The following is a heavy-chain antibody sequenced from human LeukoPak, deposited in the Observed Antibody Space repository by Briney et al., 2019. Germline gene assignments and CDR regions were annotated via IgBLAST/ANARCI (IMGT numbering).Heavy chain of an antibody. CDR3: ARDRFRDDSTHYYYYMDV. V-gene: IGHV4-59*01. CDR1: GGSISSYY. D-gene: IGHD2-21*02. CDR2: IYYSGST. Sequence: PSETLSLTCTVSGGSISSYYWSWIRQPPGKGLEWIGYIYYSGSTNYNPSLKSRVTISVDTSKNQFSLKLSSVTAADTAVYYCARDRFRDDSTHYYYYMDVWGKGTTVTVSS. J-gene: IGHJ6*03.